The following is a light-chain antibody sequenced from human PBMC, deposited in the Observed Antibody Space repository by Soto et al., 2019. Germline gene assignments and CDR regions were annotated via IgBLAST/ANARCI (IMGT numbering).Light chain of an antibody. V-gene: IGKV1-13*02. J-gene: IGKJ1*01. CDR2: DAS. CDR1: RGIINY. CDR3: QQFHTYPRT. Sequence: IQMTQSPSSLSASVGDRVSLSCRASRGIINYLNWYQQKPGKAPKLLIYDASSLESGVPSRFSGSGSGTDFTLTISSLQPDDFATYYCQQFHTYPRTFGQGTKVDI.